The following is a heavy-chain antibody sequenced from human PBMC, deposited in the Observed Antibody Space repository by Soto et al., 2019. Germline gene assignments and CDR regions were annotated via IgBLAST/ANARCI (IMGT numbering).Heavy chain of an antibody. V-gene: IGHV4-39*07. Sequence: PSETLSLTCTVSGGSISSSSYYWGWIRQPPGKGLEWIGSIYYSGSTHYNPSLKSRVTVSVDTSRNQFFLTLRSVTAADSAVYHCGRESGETWDYEASWGQGTQVTVSS. CDR1: GGSISSSSYY. CDR2: IYYSGST. D-gene: IGHD1-7*01. CDR3: GRESGETWDYEAS. J-gene: IGHJ5*02.